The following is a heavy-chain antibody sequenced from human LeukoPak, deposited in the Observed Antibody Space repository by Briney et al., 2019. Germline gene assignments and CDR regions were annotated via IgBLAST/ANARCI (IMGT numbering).Heavy chain of an antibody. Sequence: GGSLRLSCAASGFTFSSYDMHWVRLATGKGLEWVSAIGTAGDTYYPGSVKGRFTISRENAKNSLYLQMNSLRAGDTAVYYCARGSYYDSSGYPPDYWGQGTLVTVSS. J-gene: IGHJ4*02. D-gene: IGHD3-22*01. CDR1: GFTFSSYD. CDR2: IGTAGDT. CDR3: ARGSYYDSSGYPPDY. V-gene: IGHV3-13*01.